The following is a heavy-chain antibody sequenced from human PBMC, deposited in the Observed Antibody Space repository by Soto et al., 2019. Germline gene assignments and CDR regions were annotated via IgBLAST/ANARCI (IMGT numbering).Heavy chain of an antibody. CDR3: TQGGPNSAYSLKF. CDR2: VKSDGSVS. CDR1: GFAFSAYG. J-gene: IGHJ4*02. V-gene: IGHV3-74*01. D-gene: IGHD3-22*01. Sequence: GGSLRLSCAASGFAFSAYGMHWVRQAPGKGLEWVSYVKSDGSVSTYADSVKGRFTISRDNAKETLYLQLNSLRAEDTAVYYCTQGGPNSAYSLKFWGQGTLVTVSS.